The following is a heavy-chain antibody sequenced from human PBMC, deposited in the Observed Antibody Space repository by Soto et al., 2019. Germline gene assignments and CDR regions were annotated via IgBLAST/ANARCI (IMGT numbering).Heavy chain of an antibody. Sequence: PSETLSLTCAVSGGSFIGYFWSWIRQSPDKGLEWIGEINDSGSTYYNPSFKSRLTISVDTSKSQISLTLTSVTAADSAVYYCQGGDFWGQGTRVTVSS. CDR1: GGSFIGYF. CDR2: INDSGST. V-gene: IGHV4-34*01. D-gene: IGHD3-16*01. CDR3: QGGDF. J-gene: IGHJ4*02.